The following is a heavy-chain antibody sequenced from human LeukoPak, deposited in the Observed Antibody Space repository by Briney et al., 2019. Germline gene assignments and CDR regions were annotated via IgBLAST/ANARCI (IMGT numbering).Heavy chain of an antibody. J-gene: IGHJ4*02. CDR3: ARAQEEYQLLCDY. V-gene: IGHV4-30-4*01. Sequence: PSETLSLTCAVSGGSISRNYWWSWVRQPPGKGLEWIGYIYYSGSTYYNPSLKSRVTISVDTSKNQFSLKLSSVTAADTAVYYCARAQEEYQLLCDYWGQGTLVTVSS. CDR2: IYYSGST. D-gene: IGHD2-2*01. CDR1: GGSISRNYW.